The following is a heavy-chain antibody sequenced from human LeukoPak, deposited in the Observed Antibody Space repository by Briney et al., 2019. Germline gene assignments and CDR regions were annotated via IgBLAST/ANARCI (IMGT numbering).Heavy chain of an antibody. J-gene: IGHJ4*02. CDR3: GRDVNWNQIDY. D-gene: IGHD1-20*01. Sequence: GGSLRLSCAASGFTFNNHWMHWVRQAPGRGLVWISRLNTDGRTTDYADSVKGRFTISRDNAKNTLYLQMNSLRAEDTAVYYCGRDVNWNQIDYWGQGSLVTVSS. V-gene: IGHV3-74*01. CDR2: LNTDGRTT. CDR1: GFTFNNHW.